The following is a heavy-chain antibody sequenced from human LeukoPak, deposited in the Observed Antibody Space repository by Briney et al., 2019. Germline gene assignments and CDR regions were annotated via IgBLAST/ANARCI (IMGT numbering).Heavy chain of an antibody. V-gene: IGHV1-3*01. Sequence: ASVKVSCKASGYTFTSYAMHWVRQAPGQRLEWMGWINAGNGNTKYSQKFQGRVTITRDTSASTAYMELSSLRSEDTAVYYCARGTWIQLWPDDYWGQGTLVTVSS. J-gene: IGHJ4*02. D-gene: IGHD5-18*01. CDR3: ARGTWIQLWPDDY. CDR2: INAGNGNT. CDR1: GYTFTSYA.